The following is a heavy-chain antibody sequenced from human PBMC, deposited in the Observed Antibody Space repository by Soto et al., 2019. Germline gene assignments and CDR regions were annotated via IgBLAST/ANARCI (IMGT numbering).Heavy chain of an antibody. V-gene: IGHV1-69*05. CDR3: VRVVAIPGYPDN. CDR2: IVPIVDTS. CDR1: GGTFSSYA. D-gene: IGHD5-12*01. Sequence: QGQLVQSGAEVRQPASSVKVSCKTSGGTFSSYAISWVRQAPGQGLEWMGGIVPIVDTSTYAQKFQGRVTSTQEESTSTVSMELTSLRSDDTAVYYCVRVVAIPGYPDNWGQGTLVTVSS. J-gene: IGHJ4*02.